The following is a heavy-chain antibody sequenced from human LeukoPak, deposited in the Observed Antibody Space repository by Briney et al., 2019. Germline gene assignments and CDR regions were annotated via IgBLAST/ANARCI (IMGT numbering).Heavy chain of an antibody. CDR2: IKSKADGGTT. CDR3: STQLGIEY. D-gene: IGHD1-1*01. J-gene: IGHJ4*02. CDR1: GFSFVNAW. Sequence: GGSLRLSCAASGFSFVNAWMTWVRQAPGTGLELVGRIKSKADGGTTDYGGPVKGRITISRDDSKSTVFLQMNRLKTEDTAVYYCSTQLGIEYWGQGTLVTVSS. V-gene: IGHV3-15*01.